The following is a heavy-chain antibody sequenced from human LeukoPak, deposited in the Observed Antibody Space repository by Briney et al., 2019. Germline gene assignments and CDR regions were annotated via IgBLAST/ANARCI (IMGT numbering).Heavy chain of an antibody. CDR1: GFSFSNYA. D-gene: IGHD3-10*01. J-gene: IGHJ4*02. Sequence: GGSLRLSCAASGFSFSNYAMHWVRQSPGKGLEYVSAISGIGDTTYYADFVKGRFTISRDSSKKTLYLQMVSLTTEDMAVYYCARAPMYYYGSGIDYWGQGTLVTVSS. CDR3: ARAPMYYYGSGIDY. CDR2: ISGIGDTT. V-gene: IGHV3-64*02.